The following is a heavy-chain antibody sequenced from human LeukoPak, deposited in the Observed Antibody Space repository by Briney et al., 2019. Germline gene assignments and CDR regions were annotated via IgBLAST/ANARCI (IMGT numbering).Heavy chain of an antibody. V-gene: IGHV3-48*01. CDR3: TRARRDGYNCLHY. CDR2: ISSSSSTI. D-gene: IGHD5-24*01. J-gene: IGHJ4*02. Sequence: PGGSLRLSCAASGFTFSSYSMNWVRQAPGKGLEWVSYISSSSSTIYYADSVKGRFTISRDNAKNSLYLQMNSLRAEDTAVYYCTRARRDGYNCLHYWGQGTLVTVSS. CDR1: GFTFSSYS.